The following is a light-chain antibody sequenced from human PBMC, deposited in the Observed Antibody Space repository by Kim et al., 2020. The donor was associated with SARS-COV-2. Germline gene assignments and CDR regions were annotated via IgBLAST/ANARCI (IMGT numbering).Light chain of an antibody. V-gene: IGKV1-39*01. CDR2: AAS. CDR1: QTISGY. J-gene: IGKJ1*01. Sequence: AAVGDRVTMTCRASQTISGYLNWYQQKPGKAPRLLIYAASSLLGGVPSRFSGSGSGTDFTLTISSLQPEDFATYHCQQSYSTPPTFGQGTKVDIK. CDR3: QQSYSTPPT.